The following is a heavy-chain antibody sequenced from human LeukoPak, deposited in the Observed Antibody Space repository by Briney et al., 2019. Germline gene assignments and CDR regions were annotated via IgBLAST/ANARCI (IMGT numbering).Heavy chain of an antibody. J-gene: IGHJ4*02. D-gene: IGHD6-19*01. Sequence: TGGSLRLSCAASGFPFSTYGMHWVRQAPGKGLEWVANIWYDGNNKYYADSVKGRFTISRDNSKNTLFLQMNSLRVEDAAFYYCAREQWGQSTGGFSDYWGQGTLVTVSS. CDR2: IWYDGNNK. V-gene: IGHV3-33*01. CDR1: GFPFSTYG. CDR3: AREQWGQSTGGFSDY.